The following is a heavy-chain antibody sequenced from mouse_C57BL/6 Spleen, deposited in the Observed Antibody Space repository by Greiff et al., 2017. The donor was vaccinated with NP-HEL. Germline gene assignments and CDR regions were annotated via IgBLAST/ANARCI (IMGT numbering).Heavy chain of an antibody. J-gene: IGHJ2*01. Sequence: EVMLVESGGDLVKPGGSLKLSCAASGFTFSSYGMSWVRQTPDKRLEWVATISSGGSYTYYPDSVKGRFTISRDNAKNTLYLQMSSLKSEDTAMYYCARRYGSSYKYFDYWGKGTTLTVSS. CDR1: GFTFSSYG. CDR3: ARRYGSSYKYFDY. V-gene: IGHV5-6*02. D-gene: IGHD1-1*01. CDR2: ISSGGSYT.